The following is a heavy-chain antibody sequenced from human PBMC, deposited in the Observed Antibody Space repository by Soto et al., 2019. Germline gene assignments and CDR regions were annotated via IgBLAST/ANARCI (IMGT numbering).Heavy chain of an antibody. CDR1: GFTFRNFW. CDR3: ARDRSFWFRDD. D-gene: IGHD3-10*01. Sequence: GGSLRLSCAASGFTFRNFWMHWVRQAPGKGLVWVSRINSDGSFTTYADSVRGRFTISRDNARNTVYLQMNSLSPEDTAVYYCARDRSFWFRDDWGQGTLVTVSS. V-gene: IGHV3-74*01. J-gene: IGHJ4*02. CDR2: INSDGSFT.